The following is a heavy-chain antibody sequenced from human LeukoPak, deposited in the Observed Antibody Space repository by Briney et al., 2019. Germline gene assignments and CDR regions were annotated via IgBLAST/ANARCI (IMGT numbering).Heavy chain of an antibody. D-gene: IGHD6-25*01. CDR2: FDPEDGET. V-gene: IGHV1-24*01. CDR1: GYTLTELS. CDR3: ATAKADYYYYGMDV. J-gene: IGHJ6*02. Sequence: ASVKVSCKVSGYTLTELSMHWVRQAPGKGLEWMGGFDPEDGETIYAQKFQGRVTMTEDTSTDTAYMELSSLRSEDTVVYYCATAKADYYYYGMDVWGQGTTVTVSS.